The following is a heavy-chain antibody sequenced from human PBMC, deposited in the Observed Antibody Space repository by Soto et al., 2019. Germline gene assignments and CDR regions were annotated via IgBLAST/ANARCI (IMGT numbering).Heavy chain of an antibody. V-gene: IGHV3-30*18. Sequence: QVQLVESGGGVVQPGRSLRLSCAASGFTFSSYGMHWVRQATGKGLEWVAVISYDGSNKYYADSVKGRFTISRDNSKNTLYLQMTSLRAEDTAVYSCANPRSYGVYWYFDLWGRGTLVTVSS. J-gene: IGHJ2*01. CDR3: ANPRSYGVYWYFDL. CDR1: GFTFSSYG. D-gene: IGHD4-17*01. CDR2: ISYDGSNK.